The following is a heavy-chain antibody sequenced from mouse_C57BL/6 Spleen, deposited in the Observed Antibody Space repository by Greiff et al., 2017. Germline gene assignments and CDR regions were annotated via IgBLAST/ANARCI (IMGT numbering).Heavy chain of an antibody. J-gene: IGHJ4*01. CDR1: GYTFTSYW. CDR3: ASYYGSSYVGAMDY. Sequence: QVQLQQPGAELVMPGASVKLSCKASGYTFTSYWMHWVKQRPGQGLEWIGEIDPSDSYTNYNQKFKGKSTLTVDKSSSTAYMQLSSLTSEDSAVYYCASYYGSSYVGAMDYWGQGTSVTVSS. CDR2: IDPSDSYT. V-gene: IGHV1-69*01. D-gene: IGHD1-1*01.